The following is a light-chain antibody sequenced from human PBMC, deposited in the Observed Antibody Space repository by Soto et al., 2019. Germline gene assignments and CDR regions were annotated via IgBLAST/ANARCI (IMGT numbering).Light chain of an antibody. CDR3: QQRRNWPPIT. J-gene: IGKJ5*01. CDR2: DAS. V-gene: IGKV3-11*01. CDR1: QSVSSY. Sequence: EIVLTQSPATLSLSPGERATLSCRASQSVSSYLAWYQQKPGQAPRLLIYDASNRATGIPARFSGSGSGTDFTLTISGLEPEHFAFYYCQQRRNWPPITFGQGTRLEIK.